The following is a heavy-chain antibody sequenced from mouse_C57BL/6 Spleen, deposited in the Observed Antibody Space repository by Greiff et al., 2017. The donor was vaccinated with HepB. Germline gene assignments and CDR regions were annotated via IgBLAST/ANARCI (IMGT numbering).Heavy chain of an antibody. Sequence: VQLQQSGPGLVQPSQSLSITCTVSGFSLTSYGVHWVRQPPGKGLEWLGVIWSGGSTDYNAAFISRLSISKDNSKSQVFFKMNSLQADDTAIYYGAKSPYGSSYWYFDVWGTGTTLTVSS. CDR3: AKSPYGSSYWYFDV. J-gene: IGHJ1*03. D-gene: IGHD1-1*01. V-gene: IGHV2-4*01. CDR2: IWSGGST. CDR1: GFSLTSYG.